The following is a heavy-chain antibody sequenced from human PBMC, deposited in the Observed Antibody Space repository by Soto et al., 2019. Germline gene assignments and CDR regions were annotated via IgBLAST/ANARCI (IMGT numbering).Heavy chain of an antibody. CDR1: GGSISSNSHY. V-gene: IGHV4-39*07. CDR3: ARGPCSGGSCYYLDN. J-gene: IGHJ4*02. Sequence: SETLSLTCTVSGGSISSNSHYWGWIRQPPGKGLEWIGSMFYSGSSYYNPSLKSRVTISVDTSKNQFSLKVTSVTAADTALYYCARGPCSGGSCYYLDNWGQGALVTVSS. D-gene: IGHD2-15*01. CDR2: MFYSGSS.